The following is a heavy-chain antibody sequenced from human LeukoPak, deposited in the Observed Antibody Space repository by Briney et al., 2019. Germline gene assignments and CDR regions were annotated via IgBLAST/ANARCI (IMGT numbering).Heavy chain of an antibody. CDR1: GFTFSNYA. CDR3: AKDRWPPVVRALDY. Sequence: PGGSLRLSCVASGFTFSNYAMSWVRQAPGKGLEWVSGMSGSGGATYYGDSVKGRFTISRDNSKNTLYLQMIGLRAEDTAVYYCAKDRWPPVVRALDYWGREPWSPSPQ. D-gene: IGHD4-23*01. CDR2: MSGSGGAT. J-gene: IGHJ4*02. V-gene: IGHV3-23*01.